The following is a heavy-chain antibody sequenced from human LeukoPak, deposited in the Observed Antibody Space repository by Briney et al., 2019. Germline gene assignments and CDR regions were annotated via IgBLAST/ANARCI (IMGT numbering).Heavy chain of an antibody. V-gene: IGHV3-21*01. CDR1: GFTFSSSA. D-gene: IGHD3-22*01. Sequence: GGSLRLSCAASGFTFSSSAMNWVRQAPGKGLEWVSSINNVGSHIYYAGSVRGRFTISRDNAKNSLYLQMNSLRVEDTAVYYCARDGYDTSGYYPTYYYYGLDVWGQGTTVTVSS. CDR3: ARDGYDTSGYYPTYYYYGLDV. J-gene: IGHJ6*02. CDR2: INNVGSHI.